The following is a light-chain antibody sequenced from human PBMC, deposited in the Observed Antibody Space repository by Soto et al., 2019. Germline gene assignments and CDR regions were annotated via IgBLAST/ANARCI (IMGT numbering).Light chain of an antibody. J-gene: IGKJ2*01. CDR2: GAS. V-gene: IGKV3-20*01. CDR3: QQYGRTPYT. CDR1: QSVSSSY. Sequence: EIVLTQSPGTLSVSPGERATLSCRASQSVSSSYLAWYQHKPGQAPRLLIYGASSRATGIPDRFSGSGSGTDFTLTISRLEPEDFAVYYCQQYGRTPYTFGQGTKLEIK.